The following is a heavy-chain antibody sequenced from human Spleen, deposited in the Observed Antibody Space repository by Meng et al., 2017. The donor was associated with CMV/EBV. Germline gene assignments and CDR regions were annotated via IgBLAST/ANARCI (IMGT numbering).Heavy chain of an antibody. CDR3: ARGTDCSTTICSPYYYYGVDV. Sequence: SVKVSCKASGGTFSSYTSSWVRQAPGQGLEWMGGIIPIFGTANYAQRFQGRVTITTDESTSTAYMELSSLRSEDTAVYYCARGTDCSTTICSPYYYYGVDVWGQGTTVTVSS. J-gene: IGHJ6*02. CDR1: GGTFSSYT. CDR2: IIPIFGTA. D-gene: IGHD2-2*01. V-gene: IGHV1-69*05.